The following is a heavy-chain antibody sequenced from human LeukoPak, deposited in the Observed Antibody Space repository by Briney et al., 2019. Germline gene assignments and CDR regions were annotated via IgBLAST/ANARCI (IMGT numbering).Heavy chain of an antibody. J-gene: IGHJ3*02. Sequence: GGSLRLSCAASGVTFSSCSMNWVRQAPGKGLEWVSSISSSSSYIYYADSVKGRFAISRDNAKNSLYLQMNSLRAEDTAVYYCARIAGYVVAFDIWGQGTMVTVSS. CDR2: ISSSSSYI. CDR1: GVTFSSCS. D-gene: IGHD5-12*01. CDR3: ARIAGYVVAFDI. V-gene: IGHV3-21*01.